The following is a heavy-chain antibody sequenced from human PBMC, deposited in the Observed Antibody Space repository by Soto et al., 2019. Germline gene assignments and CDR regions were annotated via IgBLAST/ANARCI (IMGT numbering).Heavy chain of an antibody. CDR2: IYYDGNNK. CDR1: GFTFSSYG. D-gene: IGHD4-17*01. CDR3: ARVGGTVTSDF. Sequence: QVQLVESGGGVVQPGKSLRLSCAAAGFTFSSYGMHWVRQAPGKGLEWLAMIYYDGNNKYYADSVKGRFTISRDNSRNTLYLQMNCLRAEDTGIYYCARVGGTVTSDFWGQGTLVNVSS. J-gene: IGHJ4*02. V-gene: IGHV3-33*08.